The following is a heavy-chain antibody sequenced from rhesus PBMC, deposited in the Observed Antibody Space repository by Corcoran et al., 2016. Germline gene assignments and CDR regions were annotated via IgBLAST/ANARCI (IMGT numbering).Heavy chain of an antibody. J-gene: IGHJ4*01. CDR3: ARGGTETPDY. Sequence: QGQMQESGPGLVKPSETQSVTCAVSGGSISSSYWSWIRQAPGKGLEWIGYIYGSGSSTNYNPSLKSRVTRSVDTSKNQLSLKLSAVTTADTAVYYCARGGTETPDYWGQGVLVTVSS. CDR2: IYGSGSST. D-gene: IGHD5-24*01. CDR1: GGSISSSY. V-gene: IGHV4-169*01.